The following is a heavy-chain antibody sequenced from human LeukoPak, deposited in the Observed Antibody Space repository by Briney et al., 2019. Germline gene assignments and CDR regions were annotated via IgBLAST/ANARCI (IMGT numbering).Heavy chain of an antibody. CDR2: IKQDGSEK. D-gene: IGHD6-6*01. CDR3: ARDVEYSSSESEFDY. CDR1: GFTFSNYW. J-gene: IGHJ4*02. Sequence: GGSLRLSCAASGFTFSNYWMSWVRQAPGKGLEWVANIKQDGSEKYYVGSVKGRFIISRYNAKNSLYLQMSSLRAEDTAVYYCARDVEYSSSESEFDYWGQGTLVTVSS. V-gene: IGHV3-7*01.